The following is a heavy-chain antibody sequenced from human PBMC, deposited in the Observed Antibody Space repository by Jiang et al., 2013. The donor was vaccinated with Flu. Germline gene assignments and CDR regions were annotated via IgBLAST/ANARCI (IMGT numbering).Heavy chain of an antibody. D-gene: IGHD2-2*01. CDR3: AKGLLDCSSTSCYARGYYYYMDV. J-gene: IGHJ6*03. V-gene: IGHV3-30*18. Sequence: YDGSNKYYADXVKGRFTISRDNSKNTLYLQMNSLRAEDTAVYYCAKGLLDCSSTSCYARGYYYYMDVWGKGTTVTVSS. CDR2: YDGSNK.